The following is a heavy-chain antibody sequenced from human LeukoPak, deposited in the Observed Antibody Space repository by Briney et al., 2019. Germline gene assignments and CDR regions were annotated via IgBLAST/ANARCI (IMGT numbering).Heavy chain of an antibody. CDR1: GFIFSNYG. CDR3: ARDIDYGDYEHAFDI. D-gene: IGHD4-17*01. Sequence: GGSLRLSCVASGFIFSNYGMHWVRQAPGKGLEWVAVISYDGSNKFYADSVKGRFTISRDNAKNSLYLQMNSLRAEDTAVYYCARDIDYGDYEHAFDIWGQGTMVTVSS. J-gene: IGHJ3*02. V-gene: IGHV3-30*03. CDR2: ISYDGSNK.